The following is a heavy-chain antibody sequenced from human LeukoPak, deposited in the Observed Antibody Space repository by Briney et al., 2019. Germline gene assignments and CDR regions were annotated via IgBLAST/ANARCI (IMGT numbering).Heavy chain of an antibody. CDR2: IHYSGNT. CDR1: GGSITTYY. V-gene: IGHV4-59*01. Sequence: SETLSLTCAVSGGSITTYYWSWIRQPPGRGLEWIGYIHYSGNTNYNPSLESRATISVDTSKNQYSLKLNSVTAADTAVYYCARQSGGGYASVDYWGQGTLVTVSS. J-gene: IGHJ4*02. D-gene: IGHD2-2*01. CDR3: ARQSGGGYASVDY.